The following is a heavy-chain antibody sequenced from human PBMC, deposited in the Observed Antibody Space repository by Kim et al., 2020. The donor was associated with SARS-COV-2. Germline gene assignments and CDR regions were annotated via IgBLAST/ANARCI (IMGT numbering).Heavy chain of an antibody. J-gene: IGHJ6*02. CDR3: ARGLLWYYDFWSGYYADYYYGMDV. CDR2: INTNTGNP. V-gene: IGHV7-4-1*02. Sequence: ASVKVSCKASGYTFTSYAMNWVRQAPGQGLEWMGWINTNTGNPTYAQGFTGRFVFSLDTSVSTAYLQISSLKAEDTAVYYCARGLLWYYDFWSGYYADYYYGMDVWGQGTTVTVSS. D-gene: IGHD3-3*01. CDR1: GYTFTSYA.